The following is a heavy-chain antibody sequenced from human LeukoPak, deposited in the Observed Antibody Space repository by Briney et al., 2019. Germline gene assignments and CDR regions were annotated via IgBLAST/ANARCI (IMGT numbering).Heavy chain of an antibody. J-gene: IGHJ4*02. Sequence: PGGSLRLSCAASGFTFSTYTIHWVRQAPGKGLEWVAVISYDGSNKYYADSVKGRFTISRDNSKNTQYLQMNSLKSEDTAVYYCTADLPPPRGYDYPFDYWGQGSLVTVSS. D-gene: IGHD5-12*01. V-gene: IGHV3-30*04. CDR2: ISYDGSNK. CDR3: TADLPPPRGYDYPFDY. CDR1: GFTFSTYT.